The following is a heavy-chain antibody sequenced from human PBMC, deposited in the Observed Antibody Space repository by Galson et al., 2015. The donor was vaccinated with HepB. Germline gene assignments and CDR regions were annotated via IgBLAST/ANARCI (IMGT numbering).Heavy chain of an antibody. J-gene: IGHJ4*02. Sequence: SLRLSCAASGFTFSSYAMSWVRQAPGKGLEWVSAISGSGGSTYYADSVKGRFTISRDNSKNTLYLQMNSLRAEDTAVYYCAKDQGMITFGGVIVHNFDYWGQGTLVTVSS. V-gene: IGHV3-23*01. CDR1: GFTFSSYA. CDR3: AKDQGMITFGGVIVHNFDY. D-gene: IGHD3-16*02. CDR2: ISGSGGST.